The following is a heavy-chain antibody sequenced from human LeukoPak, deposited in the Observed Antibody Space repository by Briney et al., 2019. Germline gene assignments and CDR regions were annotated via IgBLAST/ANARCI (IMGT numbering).Heavy chain of an antibody. V-gene: IGHV4-61*08. Sequence: SETLSLTCTVSGGSISSGDYYWYWMRQPPGKGLEWIGYIYYSGSTNYNPSLKSRVTISVDTSKNQFSLKLSSVTAADTAVYYCAKGGPEASAGLSWFDPWGQGTLVTVSS. CDR3: AKGGPEASAGLSWFDP. J-gene: IGHJ5*02. CDR1: GGSISSGDYY. CDR2: IYYSGST. D-gene: IGHD1-14*01.